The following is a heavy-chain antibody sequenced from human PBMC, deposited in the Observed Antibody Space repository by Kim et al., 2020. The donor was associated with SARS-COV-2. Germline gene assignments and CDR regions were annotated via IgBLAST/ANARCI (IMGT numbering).Heavy chain of an antibody. CDR1: GFTFSSYG. CDR3: AKVSYGSGNYHYGMDV. CDR2: ISYDGTNE. D-gene: IGHD3-10*01. V-gene: IGHV3-30*18. J-gene: IGHJ6*01. Sequence: GGSLRLSCAASGFTFSSYGTHWVRQAPGKGLEWVAVISYDGTNEYYADSVKGRFTISRDTSKNTLYLQMNSLRAEDTAVYYCAKVSYGSGNYHYGMDVWGQGTTVTVSP.